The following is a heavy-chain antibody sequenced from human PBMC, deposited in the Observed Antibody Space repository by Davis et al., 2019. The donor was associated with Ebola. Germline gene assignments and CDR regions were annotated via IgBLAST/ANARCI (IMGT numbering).Heavy chain of an antibody. CDR2: ISSDSDYI. D-gene: IGHD3-10*01. V-gene: IGHV3-21*01. CDR3: ARTGVLWFGELLVYYYGMDV. J-gene: IGHJ6*02. CDR1: GFTFSTYS. Sequence: GESLKISCAASGFTFSTYSMSWVRQAPGKGLEWVSSISSDSDYIYYADSVKGRFTISRDNAKNSLYLQMNSLRAEDTAVYYCARTGVLWFGELLVYYYGMDVWGQGTTVTVSS.